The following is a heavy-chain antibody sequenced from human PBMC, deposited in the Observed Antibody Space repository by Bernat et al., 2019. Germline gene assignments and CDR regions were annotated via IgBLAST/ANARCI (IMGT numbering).Heavy chain of an antibody. Sequence: EVQLVESGGGLIQPGGSLRLSCAASGFTVSSNYMSWVRQTPGKGLEWVSVIYTGGTTFYADSVQGRFTISRDLSKNTLYLQMNNLRADDTALYYCAREECTSSSRHWYFDLWGRGTLVTVSS. CDR3: AREECTSSSRHWYFDL. D-gene: IGHD6-6*01. CDR2: IYTGGTT. CDR1: GFTVSSNY. V-gene: IGHV3-53*01. J-gene: IGHJ2*01.